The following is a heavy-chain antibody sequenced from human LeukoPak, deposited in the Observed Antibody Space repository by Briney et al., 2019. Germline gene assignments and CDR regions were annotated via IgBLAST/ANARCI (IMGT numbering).Heavy chain of an antibody. J-gene: IGHJ3*02. V-gene: IGHV3-7*01. Sequence: GGSLRLSCAASGFTFSSYGMHWVRQAPGKGLEWVGHAKHDGSETYYVDSVKGRFTISRDNATNSLFLQMNSLRAEDTAVYYCARDLPSSGYYYRDAFDIWGQGTMVTVSS. D-gene: IGHD3-22*01. CDR2: AKHDGSET. CDR1: GFTFSSYG. CDR3: ARDLPSSGYYYRDAFDI.